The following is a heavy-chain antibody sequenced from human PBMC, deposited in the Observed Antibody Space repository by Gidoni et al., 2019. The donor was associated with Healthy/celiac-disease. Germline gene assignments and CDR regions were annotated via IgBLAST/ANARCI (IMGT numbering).Heavy chain of an antibody. D-gene: IGHD5-18*01. V-gene: IGHV3-30*18. CDR1: GVTFSSYG. CDR3: AKAPGYSYGYPDY. J-gene: IGHJ4*02. Sequence: QVQLVESGGGVVQPGRSLRLSCAAAGVTFSSYGMHWVRQAPGKGLEWVAVISYDGSNKYYADSVKGRFTISRDNSKNTLYLQMNSLRAEDTAVYYCAKAPGYSYGYPDYWGQGTLVTVSS. CDR2: ISYDGSNK.